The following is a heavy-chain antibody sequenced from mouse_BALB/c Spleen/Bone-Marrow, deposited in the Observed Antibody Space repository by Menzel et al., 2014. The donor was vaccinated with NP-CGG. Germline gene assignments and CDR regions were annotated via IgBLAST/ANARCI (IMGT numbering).Heavy chain of an antibody. V-gene: IGHV3-1*02. D-gene: IGHD1-1*01. CDR2: IHYSGTT. Sequence: EAKLVESGPDLVKPSQSLSFTCTVTGYSIICGYSRHWFRQLPGKRLEWMGYIHYSGTTNYNSSLKSRISNTRDTSKNQFFLQLNSVTAEDTVTYYCASRKLQRSYAMDYLAQGPPVTVPS. CDR1: GYSIICGYS. CDR3: ASRKLQRSYAMDY. J-gene: IGHJ4*01.